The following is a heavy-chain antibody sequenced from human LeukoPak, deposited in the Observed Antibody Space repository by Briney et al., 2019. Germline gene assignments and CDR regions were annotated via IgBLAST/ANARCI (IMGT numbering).Heavy chain of an antibody. Sequence: GGSLRLSCAASGFTFDDYAMHWVRQAPGKGLEWVGGISWNSGSITYADAVKGRVTISRDRAKNSLYLQMNSLSAEETALYYCAKDARRTSSGYDYWGQGTLVTVSS. CDR3: AKDARRTSSGYDY. D-gene: IGHD5-12*01. CDR1: GFTFDDYA. V-gene: IGHV3-9*01. J-gene: IGHJ4*02. CDR2: ISWNSGSI.